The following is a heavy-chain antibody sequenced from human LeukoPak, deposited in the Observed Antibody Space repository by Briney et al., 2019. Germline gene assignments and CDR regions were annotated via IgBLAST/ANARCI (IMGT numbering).Heavy chain of an antibody. Sequence: ASVKVSCKASGYTFSDYYIHWVRQAPGQGLEWVGWINPNGGGTNYAQKFQGRVTMTRDTSISTAYMELTSLRSDDTALYYCAGGITGGDYWGQGTLVTVS. V-gene: IGHV1-2*02. CDR3: AGGITGGDY. D-gene: IGHD1-14*01. CDR1: GYTFSDYY. J-gene: IGHJ4*02. CDR2: INPNGGGT.